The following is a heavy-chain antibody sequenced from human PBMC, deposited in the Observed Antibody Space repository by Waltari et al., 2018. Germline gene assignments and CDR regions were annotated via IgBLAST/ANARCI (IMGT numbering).Heavy chain of an antibody. CDR2: SNTDGSST. CDR3: ARVQWLVPFDY. D-gene: IGHD6-19*01. Sequence: EVQLVESGGGLVQPGGSMRLSCEASGFTFSSYWMHWVRQAPGKGRVWCSGSNTDGSSTSYADAVKGRVTISRDNAKNTLYLQMNSLRAEDTAVYYCARVQWLVPFDYWGQGTLVTVSS. V-gene: IGHV3-74*01. J-gene: IGHJ4*02. CDR1: GFTFSSYW.